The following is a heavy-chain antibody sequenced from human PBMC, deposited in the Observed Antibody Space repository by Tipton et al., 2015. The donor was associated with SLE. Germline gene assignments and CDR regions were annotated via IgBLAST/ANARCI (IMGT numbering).Heavy chain of an antibody. CDR1: GFTFSSYS. D-gene: IGHD2-15*01. CDR2: ISSSSSYI. Sequence: GSLRLSCAASGFTFSSYSMNWVRQAPGKGLEWVSSISSSSSYIYYADSVKGRFTISRDNAKNSLYLQMNSLRAEDTAIYYCARDRYCSGGSCYWYFDLWGRGTLVTVSS. V-gene: IGHV3-21*01. J-gene: IGHJ2*01. CDR3: ARDRYCSGGSCYWYFDL.